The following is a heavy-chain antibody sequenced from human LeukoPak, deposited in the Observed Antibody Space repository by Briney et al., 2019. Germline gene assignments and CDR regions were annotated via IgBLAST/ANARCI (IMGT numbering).Heavy chain of an antibody. CDR3: AKMFPYYYDISGYYFDY. V-gene: IGHV3-48*04. CDR2: ISSSGSTI. D-gene: IGHD3-22*01. CDR1: GFTFSSYS. Sequence: PGGSLRLSCAASGFTFSSYSMNWVRQAPGQGLEWVSYISSSGSTIYYADSVKGRFTISRDNAKNSLYLQMNSLRAEDTAVYYCAKMFPYYYDISGYYFDYWGQGALVTVSS. J-gene: IGHJ4*02.